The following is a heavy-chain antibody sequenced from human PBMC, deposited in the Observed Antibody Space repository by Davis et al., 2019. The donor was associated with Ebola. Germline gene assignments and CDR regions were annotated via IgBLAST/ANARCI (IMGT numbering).Heavy chain of an antibody. J-gene: IGHJ4*02. V-gene: IGHV3-23*01. D-gene: IGHD2-8*01. CDR2: LGGST. CDR3: AKTFCSNGVCYRYWGYFDS. CDR1: GFTFSSYA. Sequence: GESLKISCAASGFTFSSYAMSWVRPAPGKGLEWVSVLGGSTYYADSVKGRFTIPRDNSKNTLYLQMNSLRAEDTAVYYCAKTFCSNGVCYRYWGYFDSWGQGTLVTVSS.